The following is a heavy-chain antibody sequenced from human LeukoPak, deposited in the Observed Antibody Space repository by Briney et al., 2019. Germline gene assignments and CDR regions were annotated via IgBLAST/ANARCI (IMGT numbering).Heavy chain of an antibody. V-gene: IGHV3-23*01. D-gene: IGHD2-21*02. CDR3: AKELIVVVTAHTPMRY. CDR2: ISGSGGST. CDR1: GFTFSSYA. Sequence: PGGSLRLSCAASGFTFSSYAMSWVRQAPGKGLEWVSAISGSGGSTYYADSVKGRFTISRDNSKNTLYLQMNSLRAEDTAVYYCAKELIVVVTAHTPMRYWGQGTLVTVSS. J-gene: IGHJ4*02.